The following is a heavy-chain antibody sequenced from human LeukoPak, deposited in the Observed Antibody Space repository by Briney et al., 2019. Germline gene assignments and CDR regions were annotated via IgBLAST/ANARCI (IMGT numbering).Heavy chain of an antibody. D-gene: IGHD4-17*01. CDR1: GFTFSSYA. Sequence: GGSLRLSCAASGFTFSSYAMSWVRQAPGKGLEWVSAISGSGGVTPYADSVKGRLTISRDNSKNTLYLEMSSLRPEDTAMYYCARDRVTWGDGDYAGVYWGQGALVTVSS. V-gene: IGHV3-23*01. CDR3: ARDRVTWGDGDYAGVY. CDR2: ISGSGGVT. J-gene: IGHJ4*02.